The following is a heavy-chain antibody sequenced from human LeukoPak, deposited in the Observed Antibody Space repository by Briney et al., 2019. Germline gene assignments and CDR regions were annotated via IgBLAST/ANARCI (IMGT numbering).Heavy chain of an antibody. CDR3: AREPTESTTDY. CDR1: RCSISDYY. V-gene: IGHV4-4*07. CDR2: SHFSGST. J-gene: IGHJ4*02. Sequence: SETLSLTCTGSRCSISDYYWSWIRQSAGRGLEGMGRSHFSGSTNYNPSRSSRVTMSLDTSKKQVSVRLTTVMAADSAIYYCAREPTESTTDYWGQGALVTVSS. D-gene: IGHD1-1*01.